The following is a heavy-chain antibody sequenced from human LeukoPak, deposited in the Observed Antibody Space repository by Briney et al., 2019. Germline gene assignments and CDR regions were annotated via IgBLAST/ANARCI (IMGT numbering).Heavy chain of an antibody. CDR1: GFTFSSYR. D-gene: IGHD2-21*02. CDR2: ISSSSSII. CDR3: AKSDTYRFDY. V-gene: IGHV3-48*02. J-gene: IGHJ4*02. Sequence: GGALRVSCVAPGFTFSSYRMNWVHQAPGKGLEWLSYISSSSSIIYYADSVKGRFTISRDNAKNSLYLQMNSLRDEDTAVYYCAKSDTYRFDYWGQGTLVPVSS.